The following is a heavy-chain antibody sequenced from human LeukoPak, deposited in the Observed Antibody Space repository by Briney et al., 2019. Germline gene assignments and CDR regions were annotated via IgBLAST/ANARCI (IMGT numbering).Heavy chain of an antibody. CDR1: GGSISSYY. V-gene: IGHV4-59*01. CDR2: IYYSGST. J-gene: IGHJ5*02. CDR3: AREVFDWLLFGAGNWFDP. Sequence: SETLSLTCTVSGGSISSYYWSWIRQPPGKGLEWIGYIYYSGSTNYNPSLKSRVTISVDTSKNQFSLKLSSVTAADTAVYYCAREVFDWLLFGAGNWFDPWGQGTLVTVSS. D-gene: IGHD3-9*01.